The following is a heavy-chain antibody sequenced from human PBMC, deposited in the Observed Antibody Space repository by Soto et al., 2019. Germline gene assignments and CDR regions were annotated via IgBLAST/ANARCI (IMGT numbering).Heavy chain of an antibody. CDR1: GFSFSSYI. J-gene: IGHJ6*02. CDR2: ISTSSVYI. Sequence: GGSLRLSCAASGFSFSSYIMNWVRQAPGKGLEWVSSISTSSVYIDYADSVKGRFTISRDNAKKSLYLQTNSLRVEDTAVYYCARAPTMDVWGLGTTVTVSS. V-gene: IGHV3-21*01. CDR3: ARAPTMDV.